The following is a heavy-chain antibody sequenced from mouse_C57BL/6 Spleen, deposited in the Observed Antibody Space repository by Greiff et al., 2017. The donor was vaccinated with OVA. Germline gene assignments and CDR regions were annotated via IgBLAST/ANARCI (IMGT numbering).Heavy chain of an antibody. D-gene: IGHD2-1*01. J-gene: IGHJ4*01. CDR3: ANGNYNAMDY. CDR2: IYPGSGNT. V-gene: IGHV1-76*01. CDR1: GYTFTDYY. Sequence: VKLVESGAELVRPGASVKLSCKASGYTFTDYYINWVKQRPGQGLEWIARIYPGSGNTYYNEKFKGKATLTAEKSSSTAYMQLSSLTSEDSAVYFCANGNYNAMDYWGQGTSVTVSS.